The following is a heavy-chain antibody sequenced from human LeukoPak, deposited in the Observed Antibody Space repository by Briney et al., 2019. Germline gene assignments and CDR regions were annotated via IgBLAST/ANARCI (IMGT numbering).Heavy chain of an antibody. D-gene: IGHD3-3*01. J-gene: IGHJ4*02. CDR3: VKGGALSVLLFLEWLFDY. CDR1: GFTFSSYG. V-gene: IGHV3-30*02. CDR2: IRYDGSNK. Sequence: QPGGPLRLSCEASGFTFSSYGMNWVRQAPGKGLEGAAFIRYDGSNKYYADSVKGRFTISRDNSKNTLYLQMNSLRAEDTAVYYCVKGGALSVLLFLEWLFDYWGQGTLVTVSS.